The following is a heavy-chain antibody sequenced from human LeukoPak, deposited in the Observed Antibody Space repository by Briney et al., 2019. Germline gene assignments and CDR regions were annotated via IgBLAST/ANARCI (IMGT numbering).Heavy chain of an antibody. CDR1: GGSISSYY. D-gene: IGHD3-3*01. J-gene: IGHJ3*02. CDR2: IYYSGST. CDR3: ARERSGSEIFARSFDI. Sequence: SETLSLTCTVSGGSISSYYWSWIRQPPGKGLEWIGYIYYSGSTNYNPSLKSRITISVDKSKNHFSLKLSSVTAADTAVHYCARERSGSEIFARSFDIWGQGTKVTVSS. V-gene: IGHV4-59*12.